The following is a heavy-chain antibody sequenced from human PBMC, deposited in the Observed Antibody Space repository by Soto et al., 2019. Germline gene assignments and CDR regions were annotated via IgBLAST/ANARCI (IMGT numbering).Heavy chain of an antibody. V-gene: IGHV4-39*01. CDR3: ARGWWEREGYVMDV. J-gene: IGHJ6*02. CDR1: GGSISSSSYY. CDR2: IFYSGTT. D-gene: IGHD1-26*01. Sequence: SSETLSLTCTVSGGSISSSSYYWGWIRQPPGKGLEWIGSIFYSGTTYYNPSLKSRVTISVDTSTNQLSLTLSSVTAADTAVYYCARGWWEREGYVMDVWGRGTTVTVSS.